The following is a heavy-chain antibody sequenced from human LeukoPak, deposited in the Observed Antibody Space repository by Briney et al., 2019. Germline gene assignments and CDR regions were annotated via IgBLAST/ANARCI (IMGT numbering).Heavy chain of an antibody. D-gene: IGHD6-19*01. CDR1: GYTFIGYY. J-gene: IGHJ4*02. V-gene: IGHV1-2*02. CDR3: ARERSGWFFSN. Sequence: GASVKVSCKASGYTFIGYYMHWVRQAPGQGLEWMGWINPNSGGTNYAQKFQGRVTMTRDRSISTAYMELSRLRSDDTAVYYCARERSGWFFSNWGQGTLVTVSS. CDR2: INPNSGGT.